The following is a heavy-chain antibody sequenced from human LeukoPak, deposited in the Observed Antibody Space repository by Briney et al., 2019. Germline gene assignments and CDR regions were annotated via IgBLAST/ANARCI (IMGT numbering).Heavy chain of an antibody. Sequence: SVKVSCKASGVTFSSYAISWGRQAPGQGLEWMGGIIPIFGTANYAQKFQGRVTITADKSTSTAYMALSSLRSEATAVYYCARDRGLTLVRGARPARWDPDAFDIWGQGTMVTVSS. V-gene: IGHV1-69*06. CDR2: IIPIFGTA. D-gene: IGHD3-10*01. J-gene: IGHJ3*02. CDR1: GVTFSSYA. CDR3: ARDRGLTLVRGARPARWDPDAFDI.